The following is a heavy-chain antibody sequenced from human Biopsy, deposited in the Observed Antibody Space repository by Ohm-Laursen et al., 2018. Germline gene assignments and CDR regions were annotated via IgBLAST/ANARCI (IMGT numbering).Heavy chain of an antibody. D-gene: IGHD3-9*01. Sequence: SSVKVSCKAPGGTFSNYGVNWVRQAPGQGLEWLGGNIPILGTGNYAQKFQDRVAVAADTSTGTATMELRSLRSDDTAVYYCATKLTGYFHHWGQGTLVIVSS. J-gene: IGHJ1*01. CDR1: GGTFSNYG. CDR2: NIPILGTG. V-gene: IGHV1-69*06. CDR3: ATKLTGYFHH.